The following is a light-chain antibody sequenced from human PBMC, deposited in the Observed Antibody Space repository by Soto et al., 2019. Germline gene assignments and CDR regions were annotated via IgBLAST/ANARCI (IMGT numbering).Light chain of an antibody. CDR3: QQYHHWPPIT. CDR2: RAS. Sequence: EIVMTQSPATLSVSPGERATLSCRASQSVDSNLVWYQQKPGQSPRLLIFRASTRATGISARFSGSGSGTEFTLTISSLQSEDFAVYYCQQYHHWPPITFGQGTRLEI. V-gene: IGKV3-15*01. CDR1: QSVDSN. J-gene: IGKJ5*01.